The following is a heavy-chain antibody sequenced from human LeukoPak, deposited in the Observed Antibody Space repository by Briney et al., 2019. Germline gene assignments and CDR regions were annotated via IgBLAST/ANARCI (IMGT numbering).Heavy chain of an antibody. J-gene: IGHJ5*02. CDR1: GYSFTSYW. D-gene: IGHD1-14*01. CDR3: ARRPSGGTTWFDP. CDR2: IYPGDSEI. V-gene: IGHV5-51*01. Sequence: GESLKISCKGSGYSFTSYWIAWVRQMPGKGMEWMGIIYPGDSEIRYSPSFQGQVTISADKSISTAYLQWRSLKTSDTAMYYCARRPSGGTTWFDPWGQGTLVTVSS.